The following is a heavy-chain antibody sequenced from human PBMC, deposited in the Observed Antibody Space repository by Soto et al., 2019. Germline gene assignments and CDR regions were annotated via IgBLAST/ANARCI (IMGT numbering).Heavy chain of an antibody. CDR3: AREGDTVTSNRNWFDP. Sequence: PSETLSLTCAEYGASFSGYYWSLLRQPPGKGLEWIGEINHSGSTNYNPSLKSRVTISVDTSKNQFSLKLSSVTAADTAVYYCAREGDTVTSNRNWFDPWGQGTLVTVSS. D-gene: IGHD4-17*01. CDR2: INHSGST. CDR1: GASFSGYY. J-gene: IGHJ5*02. V-gene: IGHV4-34*01.